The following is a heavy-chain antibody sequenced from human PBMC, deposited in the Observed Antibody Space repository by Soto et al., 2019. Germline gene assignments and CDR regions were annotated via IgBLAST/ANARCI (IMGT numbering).Heavy chain of an antibody. D-gene: IGHD4-4*01. CDR2: ISSSSSYI. J-gene: IGHJ6*02. Sequence: GSLLLACAATGSTFSNYSMTGVRQAPGKGLEWVSSISSSSSYIYYADSVKGRFTISRDNAKNSLYLQMNSLRAEDTAVYYCARHVEYSNYERYYYGMDVWGQGTTVTVSS. V-gene: IGHV3-21*01. CDR1: GSTFSNYS. CDR3: ARHVEYSNYERYYYGMDV.